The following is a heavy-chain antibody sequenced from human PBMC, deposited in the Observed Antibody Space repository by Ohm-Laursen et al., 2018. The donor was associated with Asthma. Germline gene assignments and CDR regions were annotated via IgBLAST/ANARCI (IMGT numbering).Heavy chain of an antibody. Sequence: SLRLSCSASGFTFSSYGMHWVRQAPGKGLEWVAVISYDGSNKYYADSVKGRFTISRDNSKNTLYLQMNSLRAEDTAVYYCARSYSSGWHFDYWGQGTLVTVSS. CDR3: ARSYSSGWHFDY. CDR2: ISYDGSNK. J-gene: IGHJ4*02. V-gene: IGHV3-30*03. CDR1: GFTFSSYG. D-gene: IGHD6-19*01.